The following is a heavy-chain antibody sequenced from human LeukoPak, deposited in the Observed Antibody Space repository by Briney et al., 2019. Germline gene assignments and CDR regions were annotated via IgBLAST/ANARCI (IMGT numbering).Heavy chain of an antibody. J-gene: IGHJ4*02. V-gene: IGHV1-2*02. CDR1: GYTFTGYY. D-gene: IGHD3-16*01. CDR2: INPNSGDT. Sequence: ASVKVSCKASGYTFTGYYMDWVPQAPGQGLEWMGWINPNSGDTKYSQKFQGRVTMTRDTSISTAYMELSRLRSDDTAVYYCANHRGSYLWGTDFDYWGQGTLVTVSS. CDR3: ANHRGSYLWGTDFDY.